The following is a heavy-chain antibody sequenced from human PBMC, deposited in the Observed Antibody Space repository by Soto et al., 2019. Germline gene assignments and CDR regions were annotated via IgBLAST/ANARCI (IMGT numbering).Heavy chain of an antibody. CDR2: ISAYNGNT. CDR1: GYTFTSYG. V-gene: IGHV1-18*01. J-gene: IGHJ6*02. D-gene: IGHD3-16*02. CDR3: ARGGRMITFGGVIVHYGMDV. Sequence: QVQLVQSGAEVKKPGASVKVSCKASGYTFTSYGISWVRQAPGQGLEWMGWISAYNGNTNYAQKLQGRVTMTTDTSASTAYMELRSLRSDDTAVYYCARGGRMITFGGVIVHYGMDVWGQGTTVTVSS.